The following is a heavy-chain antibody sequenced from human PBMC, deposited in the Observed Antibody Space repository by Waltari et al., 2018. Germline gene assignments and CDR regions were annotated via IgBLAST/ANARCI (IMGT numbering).Heavy chain of an antibody. CDR1: GGTFSSYA. CDR3: ATPLSMVQGVNAFDI. D-gene: IGHD3-10*01. J-gene: IGHJ3*02. Sequence: QVQLVQSGAEVKKPGSSVKVSCKASGGTFSSYAISWVRQAPGPGLEWMGGIIPIFGTANYAQKFQGRVTITTDESTSTAYMELSSLRSEDTAVYYCATPLSMVQGVNAFDIWGQGTMVTVSS. CDR2: IIPIFGTA. V-gene: IGHV1-69*05.